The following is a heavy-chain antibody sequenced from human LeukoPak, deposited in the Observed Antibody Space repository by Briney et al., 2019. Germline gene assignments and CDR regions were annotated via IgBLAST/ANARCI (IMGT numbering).Heavy chain of an antibody. V-gene: IGHV3-48*01. CDR1: GFTFSNYN. J-gene: IGHJ4*02. Sequence: GGSLRLSCAASGFTFSNYNMNWVRQAPGKGLEWGSHISTSGSAIYYADSVKGRFTISRDNSKNTLFLQMNSLRVEDTAVYYCARTSGRYFEYWGQGTLVTVSS. CDR2: ISTSGSAI. CDR3: ARTSGRYFEY. D-gene: IGHD5-12*01.